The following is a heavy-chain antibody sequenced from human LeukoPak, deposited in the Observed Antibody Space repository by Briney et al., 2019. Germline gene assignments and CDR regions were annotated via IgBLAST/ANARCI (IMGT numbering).Heavy chain of an antibody. CDR2: ISGSGGST. CDR3: AKSGGYYGSGSYYNAPDY. CDR1: GFTFSSYA. J-gene: IGHJ4*02. V-gene: IGHV3-23*01. Sequence: PGGSLRLSCAASGFTFSSYAMSWVRQAPGKGLEWLSAISGSGGSTYYADSVKGRFTISRDNSKNTLYLQMNSLRAEDTAVYYCAKSGGYYGSGSYYNAPDYWGQGTLVTVSS. D-gene: IGHD3-10*01.